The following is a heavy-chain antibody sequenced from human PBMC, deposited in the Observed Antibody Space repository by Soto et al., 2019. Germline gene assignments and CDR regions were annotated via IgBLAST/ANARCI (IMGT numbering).Heavy chain of an antibody. V-gene: IGHV3-23*01. CDR2: ISGSDDRT. CDR3: AREGALAGPDFDY. D-gene: IGHD6-19*01. CDR1: GFTFSTYA. J-gene: IGHJ4*02. Sequence: PGGSLRLSCAASGFTFSTYAMSWVRQGPGKGLEWVSVISGSDDRTFYADSVKGRFTISRDNPKNTLYLQMNSLRAEDTAIYYCAREGALAGPDFDYWGQGSLVTVSS.